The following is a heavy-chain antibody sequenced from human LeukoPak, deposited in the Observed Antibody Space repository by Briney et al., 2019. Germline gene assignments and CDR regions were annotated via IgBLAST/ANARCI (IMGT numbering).Heavy chain of an antibody. CDR2: ISAYNGNT. J-gene: IGHJ6*02. Sequence: EASVKVSCKASGYTFTSYGISWVRQAPGQGLEWMGWISAYNGNTNYAQKLQGRVTMTTDTSTSTAYMELRSLRSGDTAVYYCARDQDFWSGYYYYGMDVWGQGTTVTVSS. V-gene: IGHV1-18*01. D-gene: IGHD3-3*01. CDR3: ARDQDFWSGYYYYGMDV. CDR1: GYTFTSYG.